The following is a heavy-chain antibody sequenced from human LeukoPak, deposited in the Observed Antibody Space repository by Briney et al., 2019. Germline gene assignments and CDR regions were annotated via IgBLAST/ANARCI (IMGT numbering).Heavy chain of an antibody. D-gene: IGHD5-12*01. CDR3: ARVDRYSGSTDAFDI. V-gene: IGHV1-18*01. CDR2: ISAYNGNT. J-gene: IGHJ3*02. Sequence: ASVKVSCKASGYTFTIYGISWVRQAPGQGLEWMGWISAYNGNTNYAQKLQGRVTMTTDTSTSTAYMELRSLRSDDTAVYYCARVDRYSGSTDAFDIWGQGTMVTVSS. CDR1: GYTFTIYG.